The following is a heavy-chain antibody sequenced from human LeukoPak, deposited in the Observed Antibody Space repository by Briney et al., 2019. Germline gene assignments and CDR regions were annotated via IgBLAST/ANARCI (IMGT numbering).Heavy chain of an antibody. Sequence: PGGSLRLPCAASGFTFSTYSMNWVRQAPGKGLEWVSSIGSSSNYIYYGDSVKGRFTISRDNAKNSLYLQMNSLRAEDTAVYYCARGILTGYSVFDYWGQGTLVTVSS. CDR1: GFTFSTYS. D-gene: IGHD3-9*01. V-gene: IGHV3-21*01. J-gene: IGHJ4*02. CDR3: ARGILTGYSVFDY. CDR2: IGSSSNYI.